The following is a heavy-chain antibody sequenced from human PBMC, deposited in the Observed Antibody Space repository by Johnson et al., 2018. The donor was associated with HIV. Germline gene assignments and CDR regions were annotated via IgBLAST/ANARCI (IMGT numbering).Heavy chain of an antibody. Sequence: VQLVESGGGVVQPGRSLRLSCAASGFTFSSYAIHWVRQAPGEGLEWVAVISYDGSNKYYADSVKGRFTISIDNSKNTLYLQMNSLRAEDTAVYYCARDASGYEEWAFDIWGQGTMVTVSS. CDR2: ISYDGSNK. CDR3: ARDASGYEEWAFDI. CDR1: GFTFSSYA. J-gene: IGHJ3*02. D-gene: IGHD5-12*01. V-gene: IGHV3-30*04.